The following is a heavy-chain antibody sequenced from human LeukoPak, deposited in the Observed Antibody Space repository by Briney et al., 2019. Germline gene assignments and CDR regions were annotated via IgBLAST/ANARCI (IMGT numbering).Heavy chain of an antibody. Sequence: SETLSLTCAVYGGSFSDYYWNWVRQPPGKGLQWIGEITQGGRTNYNPSLKSRVTISVDTSKNQFSLKLSSVTAADTAVYYCARASHGWYFDLWGRGTLVTVSS. CDR2: ITQGGRT. CDR1: GGSFSDYY. J-gene: IGHJ2*01. D-gene: IGHD6-6*01. CDR3: ARASHGWYFDL. V-gene: IGHV4-34*01.